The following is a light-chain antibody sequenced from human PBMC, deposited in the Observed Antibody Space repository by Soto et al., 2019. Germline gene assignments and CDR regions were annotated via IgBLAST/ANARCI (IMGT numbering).Light chain of an antibody. V-gene: IGKV1-5*01. CDR3: QQYNNWPGT. CDR1: QSISSW. Sequence: DIQMTQSPSTLSASVGDRVTITCRASQSISSWLAWYQQKPGKAPKLLIYDASSLESGVPSRFSGSGSGTEFTLTIGSLQSEDCALYYCQQYNNWPGTFGQGTKVDI. J-gene: IGKJ1*01. CDR2: DAS.